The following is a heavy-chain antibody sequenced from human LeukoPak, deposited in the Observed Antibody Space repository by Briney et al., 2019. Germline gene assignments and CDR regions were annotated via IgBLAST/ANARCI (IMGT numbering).Heavy chain of an antibody. CDR2: IIPIFGTA. J-gene: IGHJ4*02. CDR3: ARDPANYYGSGSYFRY. D-gene: IGHD3-10*01. Sequence: SVKVSCKASGGTFSSYAISWVRQAPGQGLEWMGGIIPIFGTANYAQKFQGRVTITTDESTSTAYMELSSLRSEDTAVYYCARDPANYYGSGSYFRYWGQGTLATVSS. CDR1: GGTFSSYA. V-gene: IGHV1-69*05.